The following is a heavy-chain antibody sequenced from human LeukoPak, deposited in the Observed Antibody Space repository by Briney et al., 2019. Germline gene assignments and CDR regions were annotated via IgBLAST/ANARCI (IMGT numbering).Heavy chain of an antibody. V-gene: IGHV3-9*01. CDR3: AKDTDYDTSGGSLDY. J-gene: IGHJ4*02. D-gene: IGHD3-22*01. CDR1: GFTFDDYA. Sequence: GGSLRLSCAASGFTFDDYAMHWVRQAPGKGLEWVSGVNWNSGNIAYADSVKGRFTSSRDNAKNSLYLQMNSLRAEDTALYYCAKDTDYDTSGGSLDYWGQGALVTVSS. CDR2: VNWNSGNI.